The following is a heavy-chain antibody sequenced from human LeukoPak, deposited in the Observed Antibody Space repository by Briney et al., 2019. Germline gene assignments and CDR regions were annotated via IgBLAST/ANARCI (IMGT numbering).Heavy chain of an antibody. CDR3: ARGFDYKSTYFDN. CDR1: GGSISTSY. J-gene: IGHJ4*02. CDR2: IHYSGQN. D-gene: IGHD5-12*01. Sequence: SETLSLTCTVSGGSISTSYWNWIRQSPGKGLQWIGYIHYSGQNKYNPSLKSRVAISMDSPKSQISLKLTSVTAADTAVYYCARGFDYKSTYFDNWGQGTLVTVSP. V-gene: IGHV4-59*01.